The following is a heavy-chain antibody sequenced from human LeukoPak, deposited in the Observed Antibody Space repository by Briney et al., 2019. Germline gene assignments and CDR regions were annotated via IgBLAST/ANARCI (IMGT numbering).Heavy chain of an antibody. CDR2: ISGSGGST. CDR3: AKMRDSYYYMDV. V-gene: IGHV3-23*01. J-gene: IGHJ6*03. CDR1: GFTFSSYA. Sequence: GGSLRLSCAASGFTFSSYAMTWVRQAPGKGLEWVSAISGSGGSTYYADSVKGRFTISRDNSKNTLYLQMNSLRAEDTAVYYCAKMRDSYYYMDVWGKGTTVTVSS.